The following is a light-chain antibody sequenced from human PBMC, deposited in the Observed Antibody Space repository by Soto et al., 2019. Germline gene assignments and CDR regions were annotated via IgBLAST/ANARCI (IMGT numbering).Light chain of an antibody. CDR1: SSDIGHNKY. Sequence: QSALTQPASVSGSPGQSITISCTGTSSDIGHNKYVSWYQQYPGKVPKLLINQVSNRPSGVSNRFSGSKSGNTASLTISGLLAEDEADYFCTSSTRDRLYVFGTGTKVTVL. CDR3: TSSTRDRLYV. V-gene: IGLV2-14*01. J-gene: IGLJ1*01. CDR2: QVS.